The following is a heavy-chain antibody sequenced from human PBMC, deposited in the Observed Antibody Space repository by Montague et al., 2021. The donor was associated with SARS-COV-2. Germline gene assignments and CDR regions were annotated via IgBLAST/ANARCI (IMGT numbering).Heavy chain of an antibody. V-gene: IGHV4-34*01. D-gene: IGHD3-10*01. J-gene: IGHJ6*03. CDR1: GTSFSGYY. CDR2: INHGGST. CDR3: ARLRDGVVPSPILGVGPYYSYYYMDV. Sequence: SETLSLTCAVHGTSFSGYYWNWIRQPPGKGLEWIGEINHGGSTKYSPSLKSRPTISADTSKNQFSLELTSVAAADTAVYYCARLRDGVVPSPILGVGPYYSYYYMDVWGRGTTVTVSS.